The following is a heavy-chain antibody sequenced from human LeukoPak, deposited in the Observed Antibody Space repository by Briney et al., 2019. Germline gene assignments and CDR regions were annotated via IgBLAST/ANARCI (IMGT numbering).Heavy chain of an antibody. D-gene: IGHD4-23*01. Sequence: GESLKISCKGSGYSFTSYWIGWVRQMPGKGLEWMGIIYPGDSDTRYSPSFQGQVTISADKSISTAYLQWSSLKASDTAMYYCARLTGNGGNEAPDAFDIWGQGTMVTVSS. CDR3: ARLTGNGGNEAPDAFDI. V-gene: IGHV5-51*01. CDR2: IYPGDSDT. CDR1: GYSFTSYW. J-gene: IGHJ3*02.